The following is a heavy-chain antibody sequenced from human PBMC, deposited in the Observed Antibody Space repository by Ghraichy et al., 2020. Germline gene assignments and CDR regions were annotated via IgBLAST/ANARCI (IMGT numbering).Heavy chain of an antibody. Sequence: SETLSLTCTVSGGSISSYYWSWIRQPPGKGLEWIGYIYYSGSTNYNPSLKSRVTISVDTSKNQFSLKLSSVTAADTAVYYCARDPYYDSSGYWTGGGFDPWGQGTLVTVSS. J-gene: IGHJ5*02. CDR2: IYYSGST. V-gene: IGHV4-59*01. D-gene: IGHD3-22*01. CDR3: ARDPYYDSSGYWTGGGFDP. CDR1: GGSISSYY.